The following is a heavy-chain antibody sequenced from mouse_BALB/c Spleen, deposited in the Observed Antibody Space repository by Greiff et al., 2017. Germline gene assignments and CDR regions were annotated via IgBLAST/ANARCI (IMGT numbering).Heavy chain of an antibody. J-gene: IGHJ1*01. CDR1: GFTFSSFG. CDR3: ARSPEGYFDV. Sequence: EVQLVESGGGLVQPGGSRKLSCAASGFTFSSFGMHWVRQAPEKGLEWVAYISSGSSTIYYADTVKGRFTISRDNPKNTLFLQMTSLRSEDTAMYYCARSPEGYFDVWGAGTTVTVSS. V-gene: IGHV5-17*02. CDR2: ISSGSSTI.